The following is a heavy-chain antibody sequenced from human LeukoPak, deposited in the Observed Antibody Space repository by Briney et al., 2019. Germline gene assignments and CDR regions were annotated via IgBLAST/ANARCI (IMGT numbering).Heavy chain of an antibody. J-gene: IGHJ4*02. D-gene: IGHD3-22*01. V-gene: IGHV3-9*01. Sequence: PGGSLRLPCAASGFTFDDYAMHWVRQAPGKGLEWVSGISWNSGSIGYADSVKGRFTISRDNAKNSLYLQMNSLRAEDTALYYCAKDIGPDSSGYYPGPSDYWGQGTLVTVSS. CDR3: AKDIGPDSSGYYPGPSDY. CDR2: ISWNSGSI. CDR1: GFTFDDYA.